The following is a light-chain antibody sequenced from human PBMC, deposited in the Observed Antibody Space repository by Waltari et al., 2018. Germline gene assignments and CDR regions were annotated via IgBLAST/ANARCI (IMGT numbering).Light chain of an antibody. CDR1: QSLLDTSNNKNY. V-gene: IGKV4-1*01. J-gene: IGKJ4*01. CDR3: QQYSGSPLT. CDR2: WAS. Sequence: DIVLTQSPDSLAVSLGERATINCKPSQSLLDTSNNKNYLAWYRQKPGQPPQLLFYWASTRNSGVPGRLSGGGSGSDFTLTISGLQADDVAVYYCQQYSGSPLTFGGGTKVEIE.